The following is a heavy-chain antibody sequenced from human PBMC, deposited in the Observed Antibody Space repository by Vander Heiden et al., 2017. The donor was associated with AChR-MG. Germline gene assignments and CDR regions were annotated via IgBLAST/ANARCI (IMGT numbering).Heavy chain of an antibody. CDR3: TRPEPYYYYGMDV. V-gene: IGHV3-73*02. CDR2: IRSKANSYAT. J-gene: IGHJ6*02. CDR1: GFTFRGSA. Sequence: EVQLVESGGGLVQPGGSLKLSCPASGFTFRGSAMNWVRQASGKGLEWVGRIRSKANSYATAYAASVKGRFTISRDDSKNTAYLQMNSLKTEDTAVYYCTRPEPYYYYGMDVWGQGTTVTVSS.